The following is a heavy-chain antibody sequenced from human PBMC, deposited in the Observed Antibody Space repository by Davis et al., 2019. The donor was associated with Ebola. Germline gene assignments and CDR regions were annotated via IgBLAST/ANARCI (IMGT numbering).Heavy chain of an antibody. CDR3: TTEPYYYDSSGYYYVTDFDY. J-gene: IGHJ4*02. CDR1: GFTFSNAW. V-gene: IGHV3-15*01. CDR2: IKSKTDGGTT. Sequence: GGSLRLSCAASGFTFSNAWMSWVRQAPGKGLEWVGRIKSKTDGGTTDYAAPVKGRFTISRDDSKNTLYLQMNSLKTEDTAVYYCTTEPYYYDSSGYYYVTDFDYWGQGTLVTVSS. D-gene: IGHD3-22*01.